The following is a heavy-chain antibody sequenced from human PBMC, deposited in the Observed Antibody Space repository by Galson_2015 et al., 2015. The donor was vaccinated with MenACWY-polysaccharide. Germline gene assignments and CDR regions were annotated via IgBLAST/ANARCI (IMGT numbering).Heavy chain of an antibody. V-gene: IGHV1-18*04. D-gene: IGHD2-8*02. CDR1: GYTFTNYA. CDR3: ARDAGGTEDY. CDR2: VNTYNANT. Sequence: SVKVSCKSSGYTFTNYAINWVRQAPGQGLEWMGWVNTYNANTYYAQKVQARVTVTADTSTSTAYMELRSLRSDETAVYYCARDAGGTEDYWGQGTLVTVSS. J-gene: IGHJ4*02.